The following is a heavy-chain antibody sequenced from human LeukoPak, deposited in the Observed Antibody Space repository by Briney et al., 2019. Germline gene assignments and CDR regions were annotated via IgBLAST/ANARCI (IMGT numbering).Heavy chain of an antibody. Sequence: GGSLRLSCAASGFTFSSYWMSWVRQAPGKGLEWVANIKQDGSEKYYVDSVKGRFTISRDNAKNSLYLQMNSLRAEDTAVYYCARDLSGIVGAFDIWGQGTMVTVSS. CDR2: IKQDGSEK. J-gene: IGHJ3*02. V-gene: IGHV3-7*01. CDR1: GFTFSSYW. CDR3: ARDLSGIVGAFDI. D-gene: IGHD1-26*01.